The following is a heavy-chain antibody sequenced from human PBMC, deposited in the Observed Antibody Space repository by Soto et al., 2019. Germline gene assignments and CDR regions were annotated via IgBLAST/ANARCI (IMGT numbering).Heavy chain of an antibody. CDR3: ARGPGIPTAGTVDY. D-gene: IGHD6-13*01. Sequence: GGPLRLSCAASGFTFSNAWMSWVRQAPGKGLEWVGRIKSKTDGGTTDYAAPVKGRFTISRDDSKNTLYLQMNSLKTEDTAVYYCARGPGIPTAGTVDYWGQGTLVTVSS. J-gene: IGHJ4*02. V-gene: IGHV3-15*01. CDR2: IKSKTDGGTT. CDR1: GFTFSNAW.